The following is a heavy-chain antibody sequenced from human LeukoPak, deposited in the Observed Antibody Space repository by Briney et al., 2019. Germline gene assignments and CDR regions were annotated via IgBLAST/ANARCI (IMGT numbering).Heavy chain of an antibody. J-gene: IGHJ3*02. Sequence: GGSLRLSCAASGFTFSSYGMHWVRQAPGKGLEWVAVIWYDGSNKYYADSVKGRFTISRDNSKNTLYLQMNSLRAEDTAVYYCARTIRAGGSAFDIWGQGTMVTVSS. CDR1: GFTFSSYG. CDR3: ARTIRAGGSAFDI. CDR2: IWYDGSNK. V-gene: IGHV3-33*01. D-gene: IGHD3-16*01.